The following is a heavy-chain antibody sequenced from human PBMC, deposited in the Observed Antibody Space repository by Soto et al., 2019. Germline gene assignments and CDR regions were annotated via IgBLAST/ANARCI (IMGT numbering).Heavy chain of an antibody. V-gene: IGHV1-69*13. CDR3: ARENCSGSSCYARPDY. CDR1: GVTFSSYA. CDR2: IIPIFGTA. Sequence: SVKVSCKASGVTFSSYAISWVRQAPGQGLQWMGGIIPIFGTANYAQKFQGRVTITADESTSTAYMELSSLRSEDTAVYYCARENCSGSSCYARPDYWGPGTLVTVSS. J-gene: IGHJ4*02. D-gene: IGHD2-15*01.